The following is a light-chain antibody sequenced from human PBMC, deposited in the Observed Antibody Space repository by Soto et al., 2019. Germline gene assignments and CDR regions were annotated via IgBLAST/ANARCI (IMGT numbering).Light chain of an antibody. CDR1: QSVSSY. CDR2: DAS. V-gene: IGKV3-11*01. J-gene: IGKJ4*01. Sequence: EIVLTQSPATLSLSPGARATLSCRASQSVSSYLAWYQQKPGQAPRLLIYDASNRATGIPARFSGNGSGTDFTLTISSREPEDFAVYYCQQRSSWPLTFGGGTKVEIK. CDR3: QQRSSWPLT.